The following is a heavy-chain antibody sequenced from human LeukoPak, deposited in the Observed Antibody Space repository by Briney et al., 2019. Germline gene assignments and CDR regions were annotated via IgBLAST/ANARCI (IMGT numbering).Heavy chain of an antibody. D-gene: IGHD2-21*02. CDR3: TSTEELAYCGGDCYSSFDS. CDR1: GFTFSGSA. Sequence: GGSLSLSCAASGFTFSGSAMHWVRQASGKGLEWVGRIRSKGNSYATAYAASVKGRFTVSRDDSKNTAYLQMNSLKTEDTAVYYCTSTEELAYCGGDCYSSFDSWGQGTLVTVSS. J-gene: IGHJ4*02. V-gene: IGHV3-73*01. CDR2: IRSKGNSYAT.